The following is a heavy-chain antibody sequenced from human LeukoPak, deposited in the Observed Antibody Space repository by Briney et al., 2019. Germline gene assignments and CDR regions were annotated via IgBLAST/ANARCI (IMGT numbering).Heavy chain of an antibody. Sequence: ASVKVSCKASGYTFTSYYMHWVRQAPGQGLEWMGIINPSGGSTSYAQKFQGRVTMTRDTSKSTVYMELSSLRSEDTAVYYCARDLGGYDWYVRSGDFDYWGQGTLATVSS. J-gene: IGHJ4*02. CDR1: GYTFTSYY. D-gene: IGHD5-12*01. CDR3: ARDLGGYDWYVRSGDFDY. CDR2: INPSGGST. V-gene: IGHV1-46*01.